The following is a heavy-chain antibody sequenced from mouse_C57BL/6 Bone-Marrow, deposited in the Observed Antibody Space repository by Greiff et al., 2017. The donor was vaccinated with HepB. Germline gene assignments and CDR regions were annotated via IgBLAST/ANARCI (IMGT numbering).Heavy chain of an antibody. Sequence: EVKLMESGGGLVQPGGSLSLSCAASGFTFTDYYMSWVRQPPGKALEWLGFIRNKANGYTTEYSASVKGRFTISRDNSQSILYLQVNAQRAEDSATYYCARYTLGRVYYAMDYWGQGTTVTVSS. CDR2: IRNKANGYTT. D-gene: IGHD4-1*01. CDR3: ARYTLGRVYYAMDY. CDR1: GFTFTDYY. J-gene: IGHJ4*01. V-gene: IGHV7-3*01.